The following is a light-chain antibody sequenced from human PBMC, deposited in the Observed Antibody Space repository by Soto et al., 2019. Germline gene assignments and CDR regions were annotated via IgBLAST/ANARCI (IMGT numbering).Light chain of an antibody. Sequence: AIQLTQSPSSLSASVGDRVTITCRASQGISSALAWYQQKPGKAPKLLIYDASSLESGVPSRFSGSVSGTDFTLTISSLQPEDFATYYCQQFNSYPHMTCGPGTKVDIK. CDR1: QGISSA. V-gene: IGKV1-13*02. J-gene: IGKJ3*01. CDR3: QQFNSYPHMT. CDR2: DAS.